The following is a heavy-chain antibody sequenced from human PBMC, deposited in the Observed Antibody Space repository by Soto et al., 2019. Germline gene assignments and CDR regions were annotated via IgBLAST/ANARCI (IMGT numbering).Heavy chain of an antibody. V-gene: IGHV1-69*02. D-gene: IGHD5-12*01. J-gene: IGHJ2*01. CDR1: GGTFSSYT. CDR3: ATAGHREYSGYDFRRHWYFDL. Sequence: QVQLVQSGAEVKKPGSSVKVSCKASGGTFSSYTIGWVRQAPGQGLEWMGRIVPILGRANYAQQFQGRVTITADTTXXQAHMERRSLRSEGTAVYYCATAGHREYSGYDFRRHWYFDLWGPGTLVTVSS. CDR2: IVPILGRA.